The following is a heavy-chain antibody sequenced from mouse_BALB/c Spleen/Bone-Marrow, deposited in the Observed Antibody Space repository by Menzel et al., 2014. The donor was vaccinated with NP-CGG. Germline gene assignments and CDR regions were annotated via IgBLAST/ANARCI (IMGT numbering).Heavy chain of an antibody. CDR2: ISYSAST. CDR1: GYSITSDYA. D-gene: IGHD2-14*01. Sequence: ESGPGLVKPSQSLSLACTVTGYSITSDYAWNWIRQFPGNKLEWMGYISYSASTSYNPSLKSRISITRDTSKNQFFLQLNSVTTEDTATYYCARGGYDDAVDFWGQGTSVTFSS. CDR3: ARGGYDDAVDF. J-gene: IGHJ4*01. V-gene: IGHV3-2*02.